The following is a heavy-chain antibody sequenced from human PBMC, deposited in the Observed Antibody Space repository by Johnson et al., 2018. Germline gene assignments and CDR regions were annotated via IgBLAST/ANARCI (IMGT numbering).Heavy chain of an antibody. CDR2: INHTGGT. CDR1: GGSFSGYY. V-gene: IGHV4-34*01. J-gene: IGHJ6*02. Sequence: QVQLQQWGAGLLKPSETLSLTCAVYGGSFSGYYWSWIRQPPGKGLEWIGEINHTGGTNYNPSLKSRVTISLDTSKNQFSLKLSSVTAADTAMYYCARGSCHSVGGVCAPDHYYGMDGWGQGTTVTVSS. CDR3: ARGSCHSVGGVCAPDHYYGMDG. D-gene: IGHD2-21*01.